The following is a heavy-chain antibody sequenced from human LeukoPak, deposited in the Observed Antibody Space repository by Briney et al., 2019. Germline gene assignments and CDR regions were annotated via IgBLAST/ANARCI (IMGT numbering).Heavy chain of an antibody. CDR1: GGSISSYY. Sequence: PSETLSLTCTVSGGSISSYYWSWIRQPPGKGLEWMGYIHYSGSTNYNPSLKSRVTISVDTSKNQFSLKLTSVTAADSAVYYCARLWSGGSSPDYWGQGTLVTVSS. CDR2: IHYSGST. D-gene: IGHD2-15*01. V-gene: IGHV4-59*08. J-gene: IGHJ4*02. CDR3: ARLWSGGSSPDY.